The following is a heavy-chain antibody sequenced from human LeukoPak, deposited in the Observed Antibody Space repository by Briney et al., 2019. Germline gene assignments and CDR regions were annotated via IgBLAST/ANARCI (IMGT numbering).Heavy chain of an antibody. CDR2: ISGSGGNT. CDR3: AKDPRFSYCSSTTCAYAFDI. CDR1: GFTFSSYA. D-gene: IGHD2-2*01. J-gene: IGHJ3*02. Sequence: PGGSLRLSCAASGFTFSSYAMSWVRQAPGKGLHWISTISGSGGNTYHADSVKGRFTISRDNSKNTLYLQMNSLRAEDTAVYYCAKDPRFSYCSSTTCAYAFDIWGQGTMVTVSS. V-gene: IGHV3-23*01.